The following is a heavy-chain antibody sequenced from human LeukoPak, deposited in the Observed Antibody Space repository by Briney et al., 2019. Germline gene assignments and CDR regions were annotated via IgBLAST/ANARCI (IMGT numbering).Heavy chain of an antibody. J-gene: IGHJ5*02. CDR2: INHSGST. CDR3: ARGQKWGSSWFDP. Sequence: PSETLSLTCAVYGGSFSGYYWSWIRQPPGKGLEWIGEINHSGSTNYNPSLKSRVTISVDTSKNQFSLKLSSVTAADTAVYYCARGQKWGSSWFDPWGQGTLVTVSS. D-gene: IGHD3-16*01. CDR1: GGSFSGYY. V-gene: IGHV4-34*01.